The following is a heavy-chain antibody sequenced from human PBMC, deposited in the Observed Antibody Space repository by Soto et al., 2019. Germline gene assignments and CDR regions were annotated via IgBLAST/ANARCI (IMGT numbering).Heavy chain of an antibody. CDR2: ISAYNGNT. CDR1: GYTSTRYA. J-gene: IGHJ4*02. Sequence: ASVKVSCKASGYTSTRYAISWVRQAPGQGLEWMGWISAYNGNTNYAQKFQGRVTMTTDTSTSTAYMDLRSLRSDDTAVYYCARDSRDGSGWYFDYWGQGTLVTVSS. D-gene: IGHD6-19*01. CDR3: ARDSRDGSGWYFDY. V-gene: IGHV1-18*04.